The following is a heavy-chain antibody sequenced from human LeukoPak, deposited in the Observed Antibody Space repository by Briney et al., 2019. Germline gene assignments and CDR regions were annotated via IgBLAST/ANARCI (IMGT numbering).Heavy chain of an antibody. J-gene: IGHJ4*02. CDR1: GFSFDDYA. V-gene: IGHV3-9*01. CDR3: AINGGGDSGYGIFDY. CDR2: ISWNSDNI. D-gene: IGHD5-12*01. Sequence: GGSLRLSCAASGFSFDDYAIHWVRQVPGKGLECVSGISWNSDNIAYADSVKGRFTTSRDNAKNSLYLQMNSLRADDTALYYCAINGGGDSGYGIFDYWGQGTLVTVSS.